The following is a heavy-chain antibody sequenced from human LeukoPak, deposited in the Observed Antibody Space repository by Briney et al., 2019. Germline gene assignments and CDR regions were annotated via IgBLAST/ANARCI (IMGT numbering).Heavy chain of an antibody. V-gene: IGHV4-31*03. CDR1: GGSISSGGYY. D-gene: IGHD4-17*01. J-gene: IGHJ4*02. Sequence: PSRTLSLTCTVSGGSISSGGYYWSWIRQHPGKGLEWIGYIYYSGSTYCNPSLKSRVTISVDTSKNQFSLKLSSVTAADTAVYYCARDRAYGVGFGYWGQGTLVTVSS. CDR3: ARDRAYGVGFGY. CDR2: IYYSGST.